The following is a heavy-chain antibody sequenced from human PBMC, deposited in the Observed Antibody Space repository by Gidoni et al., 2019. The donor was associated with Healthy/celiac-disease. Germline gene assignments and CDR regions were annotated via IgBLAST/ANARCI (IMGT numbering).Heavy chain of an antibody. CDR2: IRSKANSYAT. V-gene: IGHV3-73*02. J-gene: IGHJ4*02. Sequence: EVQLVASGGGLVQPGGSLKLSCAASGFTFSGSAMHWVRQASGKGLEWVGRIRSKANSYATAYAASVKGRFTISRDDSKNTAYLQMNSLKTEDTAVYYCTRREGQAPGWGQGTLVTVSS. CDR3: TRREGQAPG. CDR1: GFTFSGSA.